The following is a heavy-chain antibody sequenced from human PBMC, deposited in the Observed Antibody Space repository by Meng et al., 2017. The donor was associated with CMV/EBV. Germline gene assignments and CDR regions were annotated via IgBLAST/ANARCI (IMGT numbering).Heavy chain of an antibody. CDR2: ISAYNGNT. Sequence: ASVKVSCKASGYTFTSYGIGWVRQAPGQGLEWMGWISAYNGNTNYAQKLQGRVTMTTDTSTSTAYMELRSLRSDDTAVYYCARGYYDFWSGYSVYTLDYWGQGTLITVSS. CDR1: GYTFTSYG. CDR3: ARGYYDFWSGYSVYTLDY. D-gene: IGHD3-3*01. V-gene: IGHV1-18*01. J-gene: IGHJ4*02.